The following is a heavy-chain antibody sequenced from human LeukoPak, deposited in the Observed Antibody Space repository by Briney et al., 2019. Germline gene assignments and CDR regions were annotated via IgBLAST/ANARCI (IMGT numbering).Heavy chain of an antibody. CDR1: GGTFSSYA. V-gene: IGHV1-69*04. CDR2: IIPIPGIA. J-gene: IGHJ5*02. D-gene: IGHD4-23*01. CDR3: ARGVDGGNSDWFDP. Sequence: SVKVSCKASGGTFSSYAISWVRQAPGQGLEWMGRIIPIPGIANYAQKFQGRVTITADKSTSTAYMELSSLRSEDTAVYYCARGVDGGNSDWFDPWGQGTLVTVSS.